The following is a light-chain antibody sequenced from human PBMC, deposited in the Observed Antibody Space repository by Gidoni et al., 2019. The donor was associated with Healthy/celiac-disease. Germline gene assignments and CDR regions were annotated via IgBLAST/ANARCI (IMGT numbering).Light chain of an antibody. CDR2: DAS. J-gene: IGKJ4*01. Sequence: EIVLTQSPATLSLSPGERATLSCRASQSVSSYLAWYQQKPGQAPRLLIYDASNRATGIPARFSGSGSGTDFTLTSSSLEPEDFAVYYCQQRSNWLFGGXTKVEIK. CDR1: QSVSSY. CDR3: QQRSNWL. V-gene: IGKV3-11*01.